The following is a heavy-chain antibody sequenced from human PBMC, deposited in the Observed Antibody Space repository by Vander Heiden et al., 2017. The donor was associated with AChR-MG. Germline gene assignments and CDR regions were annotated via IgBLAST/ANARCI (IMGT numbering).Heavy chain of an antibody. CDR2: ISYDGSNK. D-gene: IGHD3-3*01. Sequence: QVQLVESGGGVVQPGRSPRPPCPASGFTFSSLGMHWVRQAPGKGLEWVAVISYDGSNKYYADSVKGRFTISRDNSKNTLYLQMNSLRAEDTAVYYCAKTYYDFWSGYFDYMDVWGKGTTVTVSS. CDR1: GFTFSSLG. J-gene: IGHJ6*03. CDR3: AKTYYDFWSGYFDYMDV. V-gene: IGHV3-30*18.